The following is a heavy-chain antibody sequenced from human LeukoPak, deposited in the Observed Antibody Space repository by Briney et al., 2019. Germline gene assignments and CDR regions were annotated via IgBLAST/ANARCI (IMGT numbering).Heavy chain of an antibody. V-gene: IGHV3-23*01. CDR2: ISDTGGYT. CDR1: GFTFSTFG. Sequence: PGGSLRLSCVASGFTFSTFGMSWVRQAPGKGLEWVSSISDTGGYTYYADSMKGRFTISRDNSKNTHYLQMNSLRAEDTAVYHCANGGSMAHEKIHNWGQGTLVTVSS. D-gene: IGHD3-16*01. J-gene: IGHJ4*02. CDR3: ANGGSMAHEKIHN.